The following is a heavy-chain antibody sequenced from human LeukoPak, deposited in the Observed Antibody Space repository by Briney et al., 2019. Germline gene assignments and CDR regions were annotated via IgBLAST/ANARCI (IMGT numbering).Heavy chain of an antibody. CDR3: ARAALNCSSTNCYTGIDY. D-gene: IGHD2-2*02. CDR1: GFTFSSYW. CDR2: IKQDGSEK. J-gene: IGHJ4*02. Sequence: PGGSLRLSCAASGFTFSSYWMSWVRQAPGKGLEWVANIKQDGSEKYYVDSVKGRFTISRDNAKNSLYLQMNSLRAEDTAVYYCARAALNCSSTNCYTGIDYWGQGTLVTVSS. V-gene: IGHV3-7*01.